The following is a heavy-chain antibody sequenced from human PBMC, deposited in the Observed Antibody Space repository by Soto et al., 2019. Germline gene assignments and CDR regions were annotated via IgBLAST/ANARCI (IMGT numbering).Heavy chain of an antibody. CDR3: ARDVGAADY. J-gene: IGHJ4*02. CDR2: INAGNSNT. Sequence: QVQLVQSGAEVKKPGASVKVSCKASGYTFTSYAMHWVRQAPGQRLEWMGWINAGNSNTKYSQKFQGRVTITRVTSASTAYMELSSLRSEDTAVYYCARDVGAADYWGQGTLVTVSS. CDR1: GYTFTSYA. V-gene: IGHV1-3*01. D-gene: IGHD1-26*01.